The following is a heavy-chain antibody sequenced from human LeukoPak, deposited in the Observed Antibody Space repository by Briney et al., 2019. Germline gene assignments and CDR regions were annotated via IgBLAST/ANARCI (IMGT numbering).Heavy chain of an antibody. Sequence: SQTLSLTCSVSGDSISSGSYYWSWIRQPPGKGLEWIGNIYNSGNTNYNPSLKSRVTISIDTSKNQFSLKVISVTAADTAIYYCARESGSYLWRSWLNPWGQGTLVTVSS. CDR1: GDSISSGSYY. CDR3: ARESGSYLWRSWLNP. CDR2: IYNSGNT. J-gene: IGHJ5*02. V-gene: IGHV4-61*01. D-gene: IGHD3-16*01.